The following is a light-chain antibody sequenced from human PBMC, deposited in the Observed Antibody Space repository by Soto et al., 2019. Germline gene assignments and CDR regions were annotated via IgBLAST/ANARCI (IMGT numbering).Light chain of an antibody. J-gene: IGLJ2*01. CDR1: SSNIGSNT. V-gene: IGLV1-44*01. CDR3: AAWDDSLNALV. Sequence: QSVLTQPPSASGTPGQRVTISCSGSSSNIGSNTVNWYQQLPGTAPKLLIYSNNQRPSGVPDRFSGSKSGTSASLAISGLQSDDEADYYCAAWDDSLNALVFGGGTKRTAL. CDR2: SNN.